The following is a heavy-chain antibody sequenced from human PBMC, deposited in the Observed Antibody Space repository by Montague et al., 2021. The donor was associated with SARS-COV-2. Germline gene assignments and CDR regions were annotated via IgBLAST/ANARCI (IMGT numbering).Heavy chain of an antibody. V-gene: IGHV4-39*01. CDR2: IYHNGNT. Sequence: SETLSLTCNVSGDSITNTRYFWGWIRQPPGKALEWIGSIYHNGNTYYNPSLERRALLSIDASKNQFSLRLSSVIASDTAVYYCAVELNYFFDYWGQGFLVSVSS. J-gene: IGHJ4*02. CDR3: AVELNYFFDY. D-gene: IGHD1-7*01. CDR1: GDSITNTRYF.